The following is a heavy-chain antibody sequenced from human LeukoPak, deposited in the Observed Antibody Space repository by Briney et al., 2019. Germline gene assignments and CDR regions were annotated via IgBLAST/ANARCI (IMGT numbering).Heavy chain of an antibody. J-gene: IGHJ4*02. CDR2: INPNSGGT. V-gene: IGHV1-2*02. CDR3: AGLSGYDPYYFDY. CDR1: GYSFTDYY. Sequence: ASMTVSYKASGYSFTDYYMHWVRQAPGQGLEWMGCINPNSGGTDYAQKFQGRVTMTRDTSISTAYMELSRLTSDDTAVYYCAGLSGYDPYYFDYWGQGTLVAVSS. D-gene: IGHD5-12*01.